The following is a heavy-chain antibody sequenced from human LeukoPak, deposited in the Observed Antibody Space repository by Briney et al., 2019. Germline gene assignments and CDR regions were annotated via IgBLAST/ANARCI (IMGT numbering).Heavy chain of an antibody. Sequence: SETLSPTCAVYGGSFSGYYWSWIRQPPGKGLEWIGEINHSGSTNYNPSLKSRVTISVDTSKNQFSLKLSSVTAADTAVYYCARGLTAYYYDSSGSRWFDPWGQGTLVTVSS. CDR3: ARGLTAYYYDSSGSRWFDP. V-gene: IGHV4-34*01. D-gene: IGHD3-22*01. CDR2: INHSGST. J-gene: IGHJ5*02. CDR1: GGSFSGYY.